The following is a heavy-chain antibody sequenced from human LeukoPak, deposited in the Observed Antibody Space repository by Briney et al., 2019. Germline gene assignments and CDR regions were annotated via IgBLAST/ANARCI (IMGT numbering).Heavy chain of an antibody. V-gene: IGHV3-23*01. CDR2: ISGSGGST. CDR1: GFTFSSYA. D-gene: IGHD3-3*01. Sequence: EGSLRLSCAASGFTFSSYAMSWVRQAPGKGLEWVSAISGSGGSTYYADSVKGRFTISRDNYKNTLYLQMNSLRAEDTAVYYCAKAPIRGRQPRYFDYWGQGTLVTVSP. CDR3: AKAPIRGRQPRYFDY. J-gene: IGHJ4*02.